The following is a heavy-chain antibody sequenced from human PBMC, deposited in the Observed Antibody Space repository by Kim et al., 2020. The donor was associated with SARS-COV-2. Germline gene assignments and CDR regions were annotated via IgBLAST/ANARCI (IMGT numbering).Heavy chain of an antibody. Sequence: GGSLRLSCAASGFTFSSYGMHWVRQAPGKGLEWVAVISYDGSNKYYADSVKGRFTISRDNSKNTLYLQMNSLRAEDTAVYYCAKMFWAGVGLSVYGMDVWGQGTTVTVSS. CDR2: ISYDGSNK. CDR3: AKMFWAGVGLSVYGMDV. V-gene: IGHV3-30*18. D-gene: IGHD3-16*01. J-gene: IGHJ6*02. CDR1: GFTFSSYG.